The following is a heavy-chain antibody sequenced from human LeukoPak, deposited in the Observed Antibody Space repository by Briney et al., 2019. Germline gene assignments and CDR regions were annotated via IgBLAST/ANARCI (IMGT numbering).Heavy chain of an antibody. CDR1: GFTVSSNY. Sequence: PGGSLRLSCAASGFTVSSNYMSWVRQAPGKGLEWVSVIYSGGSTYYADSVKGRFTISRDNSKNTLYLQMNSLRAEDTAVYYCAKLQLLWFGDYWGQGTLVTVSS. CDR2: IYSGGST. D-gene: IGHD3-10*01. J-gene: IGHJ4*02. V-gene: IGHV3-53*01. CDR3: AKLQLLWFGDY.